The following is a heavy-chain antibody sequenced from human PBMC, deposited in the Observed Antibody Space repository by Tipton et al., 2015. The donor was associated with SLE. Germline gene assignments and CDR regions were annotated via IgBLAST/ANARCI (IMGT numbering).Heavy chain of an antibody. CDR2: ISYDGSNK. Sequence: SLRLSCAASGFTFSSYATHWVRQAPGKGLEWVAVISYDGSNKYYADSVKGRFTIPRDNSKNTLYLQMNSLRAEDTAVYYCARDVGGIVVVPAAMDYYYYMDVWGKGTTVTVSS. J-gene: IGHJ6*03. D-gene: IGHD2-2*01. V-gene: IGHV3-30*04. CDR1: GFTFSSYA. CDR3: ARDVGGIVVVPAAMDYYYYMDV.